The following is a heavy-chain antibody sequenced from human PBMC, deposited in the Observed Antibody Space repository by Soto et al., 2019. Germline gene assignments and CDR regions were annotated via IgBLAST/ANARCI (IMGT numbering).Heavy chain of an antibody. CDR1: GGSIRSYY. Sequence: QVQLQESGPGLVKPSETLSLTCTVSGGSIRSYYWSWIRQLPGKGLEWIGYIYYSGSTNYNPSLKSRVTISVDTSKNQFSLKLSSLTAADTAVYYCARRYGGNFDYWGQGTLVTVSS. CDR3: ARRYGGNFDY. J-gene: IGHJ4*02. CDR2: IYYSGST. V-gene: IGHV4-59*01. D-gene: IGHD1-26*01.